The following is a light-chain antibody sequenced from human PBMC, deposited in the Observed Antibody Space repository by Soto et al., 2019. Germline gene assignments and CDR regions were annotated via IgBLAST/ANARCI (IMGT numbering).Light chain of an antibody. CDR1: QGISSW. CDR3: QQTDSFPRT. V-gene: IGKV1-12*01. CDR2: AAS. Sequence: DIQMTQSPSSVSASVGDRVTITCRASQGISSWLAWYQRKPGEAPKLLIYAASSLQSGVPSRFSGSGSGTDFTLTISGLQPEDCATYYCQQTDSFPRTFGQGTKVDIK. J-gene: IGKJ1*01.